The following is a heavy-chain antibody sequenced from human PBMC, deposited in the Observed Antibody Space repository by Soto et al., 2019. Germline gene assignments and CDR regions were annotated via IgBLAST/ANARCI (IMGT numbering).Heavy chain of an antibody. D-gene: IGHD3-22*01. V-gene: IGHV1-69*06. CDR1: GGTFSSYA. J-gene: IGHJ6*02. Sequence: SVKVSCKASGGTFSSYAISWVRQAPGQGLEWMGGIIPIFGTANYAQKFQGRVTITADKSTSTAYMELSSLRSEDTAVYYCARAGRITMIVVVSDYYYYGMDVWGQGTTVTVSS. CDR3: ARAGRITMIVVVSDYYYYGMDV. CDR2: IIPIFGTA.